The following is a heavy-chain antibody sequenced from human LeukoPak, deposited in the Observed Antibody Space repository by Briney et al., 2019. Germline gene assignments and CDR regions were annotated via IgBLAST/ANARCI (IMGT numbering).Heavy chain of an antibody. V-gene: IGHV4-59*01. Sequence: PSETLSLTCTVSGGSMSSYYWGWIRQPPGKGLEWIGSISYSGSTNYNPSLQSRVTISVDTSTNQFSLRLSSVSAADTAVYYCASAFDYKVDYWGQGTLVTVSS. CDR3: ASAFDYKVDY. CDR2: ISYSGST. D-gene: IGHD3-9*01. J-gene: IGHJ4*02. CDR1: GGSMSSYY.